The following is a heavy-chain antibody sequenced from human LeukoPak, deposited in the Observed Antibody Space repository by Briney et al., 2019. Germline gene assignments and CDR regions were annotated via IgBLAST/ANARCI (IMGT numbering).Heavy chain of an antibody. V-gene: IGHV4-59*01. J-gene: IGHJ4*02. D-gene: IGHD5-18*01. CDR2: IYYSGST. CDR3: ARGEGRGYSYGLV. Sequence: PSETLSLTCTVSGGSISSYYWSWIRQPPGKGLEWIGYIYYSGSTNYNPSLKSRVTISVDTSKNQFSLKLSSVTAADTAVYYCARGEGRGYSYGLVWGQGTLVTVSS. CDR1: GGSISSYY.